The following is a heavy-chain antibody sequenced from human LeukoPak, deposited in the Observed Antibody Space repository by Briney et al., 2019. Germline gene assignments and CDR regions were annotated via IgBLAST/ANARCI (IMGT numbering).Heavy chain of an antibody. D-gene: IGHD3-3*01. CDR1: GYIFTTFV. CDR2: ISGYNGNT. CDR3: AREAITIFGVVRTQTTYGPHRFDP. Sequence: GASVKVSCKASGYIFTTFVITWVRQAPGQGLEWMGWISGYNGNTNYAQKLQDRVTMTTDTSTSTAYMEVRSLRSDDTAVYYCAREAITIFGVVRTQTTYGPHRFDPWGQGTLVTVSS. J-gene: IGHJ5*02. V-gene: IGHV1-18*01.